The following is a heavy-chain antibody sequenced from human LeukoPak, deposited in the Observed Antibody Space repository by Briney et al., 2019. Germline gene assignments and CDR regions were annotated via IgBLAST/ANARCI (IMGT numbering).Heavy chain of an antibody. D-gene: IGHD1-26*01. J-gene: IGHJ4*01. CDR1: GFTFNVFH. CDR2: ITSSGTYI. CDR3: ARASGGWDLDY. Sequence: GGSLRLSCAASGFTFNVFHMNWVRQAPGKGLEWISSITSSGTYITYADSIQGRFTISRDNAKNSLYLQMNSLRIDDTVLYYCARASGGWDLDYWGHGTMVTVSS. V-gene: IGHV3-21*01.